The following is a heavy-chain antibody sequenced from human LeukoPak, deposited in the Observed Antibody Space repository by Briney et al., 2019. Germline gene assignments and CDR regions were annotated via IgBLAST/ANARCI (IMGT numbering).Heavy chain of an antibody. CDR3: ARDRDDYVYYFDY. J-gene: IGHJ4*02. Sequence: SVKVSCKASGYTFTSYGISWVRQAPGQGLEWMGRIIPILGIANYAQKFQGRVTITADKSTSTAYMELSSLRSEDTAVYYCARDRDDYVYYFDYWGQGALVTVSS. CDR2: IIPILGIA. V-gene: IGHV1-69*04. D-gene: IGHD3-16*01. CDR1: GYTFTSYG.